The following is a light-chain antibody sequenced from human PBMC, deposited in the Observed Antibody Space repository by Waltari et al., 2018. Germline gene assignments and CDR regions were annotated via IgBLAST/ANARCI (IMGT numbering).Light chain of an antibody. CDR2: ECT. CDR1: TIDVWTYTL. V-gene: IGLV2-23*01. J-gene: IGLJ1*01. Sequence: QSALTQPASVSGSPGQSITISCTGTTIDVWTYTLVPWYHQHPGKAPKLIIFECTKRPSGVSNRFFASKSGNTASLTISGLQADDEADYHCCSYVSNTYVFGTGTKVTVL. CDR3: CSYVSNTYV.